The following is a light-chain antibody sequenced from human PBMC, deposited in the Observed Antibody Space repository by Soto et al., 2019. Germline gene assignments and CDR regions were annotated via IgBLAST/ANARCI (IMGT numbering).Light chain of an antibody. CDR1: SSNIGSDF. CDR3: SAWDDSLTAYV. CDR2: HSY. Sequence: QSVLTQPPSASGTPGQRVTISCSGSSSNIGSDFVYWYQQLPGTAPKLLIYHSYQRPSGVPDRFSGSKTGTSGSLAISDLRSEDAAVYYCSAWDDSLTAYVFGAGTKLTLL. J-gene: IGLJ1*01. V-gene: IGLV1-47*01.